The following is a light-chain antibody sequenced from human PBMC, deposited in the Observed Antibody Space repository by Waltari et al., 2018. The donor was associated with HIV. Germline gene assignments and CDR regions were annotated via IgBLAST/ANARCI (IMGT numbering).Light chain of an antibody. CDR3: QHSDSSLWT. J-gene: IGKJ1*01. CDR1: RSFDSTY. V-gene: IGKV3-20*01. CDR2: GAS. Sequence: EIVLTQSPGTLSLSPGERATLSCRASRSFDSTYLAWYQQKPAQAPRLLIYGASNRATGIPYRFSGSGSGTDFVLTISRLEPEDFAVYYCQHSDSSLWTFGPGTKVEF.